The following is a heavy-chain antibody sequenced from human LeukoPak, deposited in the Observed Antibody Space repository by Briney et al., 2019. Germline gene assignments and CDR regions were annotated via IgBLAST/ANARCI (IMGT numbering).Heavy chain of an antibody. CDR1: GYSFTSYW. CDR3: ARQEGFDFWSGYYTGYYSGMDV. V-gene: IGHV5-51*01. J-gene: IGHJ6*02. D-gene: IGHD3-3*01. CDR2: IYPGDSDT. Sequence: GESLNISCKGSGYSFTSYWIAWVRQMPGKGLEWMGIIYPGDSDTRYSPSFQGQVTISANESIRTAYLQWRSLKASDTAIYYCARQEGFDFWSGYYTGYYSGMDVWGQGTTVTVSS.